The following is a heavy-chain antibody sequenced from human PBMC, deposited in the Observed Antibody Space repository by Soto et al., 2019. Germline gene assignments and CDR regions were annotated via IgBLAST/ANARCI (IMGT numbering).Heavy chain of an antibody. D-gene: IGHD3-16*02. V-gene: IGHV3-23*01. J-gene: IGHJ4*02. CDR2: MSGSSSTT. Sequence: EVRLLESGGGLVKPGGSLRLSCATSGLTFSNYAMSWVRQAPGGGLEWVSTMSGSSSTTYYADSVRGRFTISRDRSKNTLYLQMSSLRAEDTALYYCAKNKARELPRVIDFWGQGTLVNVSS. CDR3: AKNKARELPRVIDF. CDR1: GLTFSNYA.